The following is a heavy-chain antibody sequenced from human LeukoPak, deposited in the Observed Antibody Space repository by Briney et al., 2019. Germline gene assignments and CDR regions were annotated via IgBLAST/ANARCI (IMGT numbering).Heavy chain of an antibody. Sequence: PGTSLTLSCTASGFSLSNYGMHWVRQPPGKGLEWVAIIWGDQRYKHYADSVKGRFTISRDNSKNTLYLEMNSLRVEDTAVYYCARGGGIFGVLTTAHYYGIDVWGQGTTVTVSS. D-gene: IGHD3-3*01. CDR3: ARGGGIFGVLTTAHYYGIDV. J-gene: IGHJ6*02. CDR1: GFSLSNYG. CDR2: IWGDQRYK. V-gene: IGHV3-33*01.